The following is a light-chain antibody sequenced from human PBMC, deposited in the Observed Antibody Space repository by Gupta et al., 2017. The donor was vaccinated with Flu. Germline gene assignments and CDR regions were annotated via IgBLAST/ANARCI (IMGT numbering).Light chain of an antibody. Sequence: EIVLTQSPATLSLSPGERATLSCRASQSVSSYLAWYQQKPGQAPRLLIYDASNRATGIPARLSGSGSGTDFTLTINSREPEDFAVYYCQQRSNWPPLTLGKGTRLKIK. CDR2: DAS. CDR3: QQRSNWPPLT. V-gene: IGKV3-11*01. CDR1: QSVSSY. J-gene: IGKJ5*01.